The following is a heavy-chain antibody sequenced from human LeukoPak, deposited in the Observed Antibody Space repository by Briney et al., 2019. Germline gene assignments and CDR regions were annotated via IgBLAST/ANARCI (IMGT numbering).Heavy chain of an antibody. J-gene: IGHJ4*02. CDR3: AREYCGYSYGSDCVDY. D-gene: IGHD5-18*01. V-gene: IGHV1-69*01. Sequence: SVKVSCKASGGTFSSYAISWVRQAPGQGLEWMGGIIPIFGTANYAQKFQGRVTITADESTSTAYMELSSLRSEDTAVYYCAREYCGYSYGSDCVDYWGQGTLVTVSS. CDR2: IIPIFGTA. CDR1: GGTFSSYA.